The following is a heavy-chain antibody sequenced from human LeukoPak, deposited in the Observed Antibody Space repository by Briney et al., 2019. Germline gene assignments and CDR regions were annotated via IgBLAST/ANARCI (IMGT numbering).Heavy chain of an antibody. Sequence: GGSLRLSCAASGFTFSNYAIHWVRQAPGKGLEWVAVVSYDGGNKYYADSVKGRFTISRDNSKNTLYLQMNSLRAEDTAVYYCARGYGGQDYFDYWGQGTLSPSPQ. J-gene: IGHJ4*02. CDR2: VSYDGGNK. D-gene: IGHD4-23*01. V-gene: IGHV3-30-3*01. CDR3: ARGYGGQDYFDY. CDR1: GFTFSNYA.